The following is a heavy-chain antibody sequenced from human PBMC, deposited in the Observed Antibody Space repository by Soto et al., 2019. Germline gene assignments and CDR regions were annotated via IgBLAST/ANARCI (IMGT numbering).Heavy chain of an antibody. CDR3: ARRSITIFGMDV. CDR1: GYSFTSYW. J-gene: IGHJ6*02. D-gene: IGHD3-3*01. V-gene: IGHV5-10-1*01. CDR2: IDPSDSYT. Sequence: GESLKISSKGSGYSFTSYWISWVRQMPGKGLEWMGRIDPSDSYTNYSPSFQGHVTISADKSISTAYRQWSSLKASDTAMYYCARRSITIFGMDVRGQGTTVTVSS.